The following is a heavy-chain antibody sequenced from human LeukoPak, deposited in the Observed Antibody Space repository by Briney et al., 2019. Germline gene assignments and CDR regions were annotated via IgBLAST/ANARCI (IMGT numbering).Heavy chain of an antibody. V-gene: IGHV4-59*12. CDR1: GGSISDYY. CDR3: ARGPLDSGYTYFDY. J-gene: IGHJ4*02. Sequence: SETLSLTCTVSGGSISDYYWNWMRQPPGKGLEWIGYIYYSGRTNYNPSLKSRVSISVDTSKNQFSLKLSSVTAADTAVYYCARGPLDSGYTYFDYWGQGTLVSVAS. D-gene: IGHD5-12*01. CDR2: IYYSGRT.